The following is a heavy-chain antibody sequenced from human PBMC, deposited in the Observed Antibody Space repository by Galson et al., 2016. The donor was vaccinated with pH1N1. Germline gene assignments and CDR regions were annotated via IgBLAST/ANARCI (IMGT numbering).Heavy chain of an antibody. CDR2: INWNGGST. CDR3: ARERGPGYHYYMDV. CDR1: GFTFDDYG. Sequence: SLRLSCAASGFTFDDYGLSWVRQAPGKGLEWVSGINWNGGSTGYADSVKGRFTISRDNAKNSLYLQMNSLRAEDTALYYCARERGPGYHYYMDVWGKGTTVTVSS. J-gene: IGHJ6*03. V-gene: IGHV3-20*04.